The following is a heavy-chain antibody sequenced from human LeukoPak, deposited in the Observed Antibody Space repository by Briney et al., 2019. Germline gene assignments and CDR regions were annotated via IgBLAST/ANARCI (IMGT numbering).Heavy chain of an antibody. CDR2: VNSDGTST. J-gene: IGHJ6*03. D-gene: IGHD1-26*01. CDR3: IRTLREATSPYLDV. V-gene: IGHV3-74*01. CDR1: GCSFSSYW. Sequence: PAGTLTLSCAASGCSFSSYWRHWVRQPPGKGLVWVSRVNSDGTSTNYADPVEGRFTISRDTANNTVFLQMHSLAAEDTAIYYSIRTLREATSPYLDVWGKGTTVTVSS.